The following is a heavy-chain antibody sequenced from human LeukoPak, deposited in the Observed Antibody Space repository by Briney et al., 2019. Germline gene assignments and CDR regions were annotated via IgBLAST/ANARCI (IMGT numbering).Heavy chain of an antibody. CDR2: ISYDGSNK. Sequence: GGSLRLSCAASGFTFSSYAMHWVRQAPGKGLEWVAVISYDGSNKYYADSVKGRFTISRDNSKNTLYLQMNSLRAENTAVYYCARGVAVAGTRWYYFDYWGQGTLVTVSS. J-gene: IGHJ4*02. D-gene: IGHD6-19*01. CDR1: GFTFSSYA. CDR3: ARGVAVAGTRWYYFDY. V-gene: IGHV3-30-3*01.